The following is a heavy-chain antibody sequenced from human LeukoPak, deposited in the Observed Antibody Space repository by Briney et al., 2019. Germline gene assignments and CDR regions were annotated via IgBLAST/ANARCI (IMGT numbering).Heavy chain of an antibody. CDR2: IYYSGST. Sequence: SGGSIXSYYWXWIRQPPGKGLEWIGYIYYSGSTNYNPSLKSRVTISVDTSKNQFSLKLSSVTAADTAVYYCAAQPVYSYGSPFDYWGQGTLVTVSS. V-gene: IGHV4-59*01. CDR1: GGSIXSYY. D-gene: IGHD5-18*01. J-gene: IGHJ4*02. CDR3: AAQPVYSYGSPFDY.